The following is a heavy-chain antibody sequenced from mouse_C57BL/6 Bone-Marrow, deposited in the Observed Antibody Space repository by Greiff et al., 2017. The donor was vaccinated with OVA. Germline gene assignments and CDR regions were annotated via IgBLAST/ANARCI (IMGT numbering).Heavy chain of an antibody. Sequence: EVKLMESGGGLVKPGGSLKLSCAASGFTFSSYTMSWVRQTPEKRLEWVATISGGGGNTYYPDSVKGRFTISRDNAKNTLYLQMSSLRSEDTALYYCARRLLSYFDYWGQGTTRTVSP. CDR2: ISGGGGNT. D-gene: IGHD2-3*01. CDR3: ARRLLSYFDY. CDR1: GFTFSSYT. V-gene: IGHV5-9*01. J-gene: IGHJ2*01.